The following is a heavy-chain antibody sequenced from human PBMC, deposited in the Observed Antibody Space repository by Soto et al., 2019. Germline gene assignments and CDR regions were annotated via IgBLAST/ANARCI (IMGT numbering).Heavy chain of an antibody. CDR2: INRDGREK. D-gene: IGHD3-22*01. Sequence: EVQLVESGGGLVQPGGSLRLSCAASGFTFSNYWTSWVRQAPGKGLQWVANINRDGREKYYVDSLKGRFTISRDNADNSLLLQLNSLRDEDTAVYYCTRAPEGSGSYYDFDYWGRGTLVTVSS. V-gene: IGHV3-7*03. J-gene: IGHJ4*02. CDR3: TRAPEGSGSYYDFDY. CDR1: GFTFSNYW.